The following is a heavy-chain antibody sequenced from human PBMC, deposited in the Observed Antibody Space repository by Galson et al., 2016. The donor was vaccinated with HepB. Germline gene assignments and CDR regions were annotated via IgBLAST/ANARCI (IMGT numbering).Heavy chain of an antibody. CDR2: ISGSGGST. CDR3: ARNRLGWSLLEAIDS. CDR1: GFTFSSYV. V-gene: IGHV3-23*01. J-gene: IGHJ4*02. Sequence: SLRLSCAVSGFTFSSYVMSWVRQAPGKGLEWVSGISGSGGSTHYADSVKGRFTISRDNAKNSLHLQMNSLRAEDTAVYYCARNRLGWSLLEAIDSWGQGTLVTVSS. D-gene: IGHD2-15*01.